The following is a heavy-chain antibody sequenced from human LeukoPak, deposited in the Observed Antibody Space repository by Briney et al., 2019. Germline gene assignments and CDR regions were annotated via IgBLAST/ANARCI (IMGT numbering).Heavy chain of an antibody. CDR2: ISYDGSYK. J-gene: IGHJ6*02. V-gene: IGHV3-30*18. Sequence: GGSLRLSCAASGFSFGAYGMHWVRQAPGKGLEWVALISYDGSYKNYADSVKGRFTISRDNSKNTLYLQMNSLRLDDTAVYYCAKALEYYYYFGMDVWGQGTTVIVSS. CDR3: AKALEYYYYFGMDV. D-gene: IGHD3-3*01. CDR1: GFSFGAYG.